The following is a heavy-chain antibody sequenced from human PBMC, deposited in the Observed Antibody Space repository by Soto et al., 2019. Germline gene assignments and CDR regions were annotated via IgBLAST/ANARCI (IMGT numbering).Heavy chain of an antibody. V-gene: IGHV4-34*01. CDR3: ARGLPRGGYPHWLDP. CDR1: GGSFSGYY. Sequence: SETLSLTCAVYGGSFSGYYWSWIRQPPGKGLEWIGEINHSGSTNYNPSLKSRVTISVDTSKNQFSLKLSSVTAADTAVYYCARGLPRGGYPHWLDPWGQGTLVTVSS. CDR2: INHSGST. J-gene: IGHJ5*02. D-gene: IGHD2-15*01.